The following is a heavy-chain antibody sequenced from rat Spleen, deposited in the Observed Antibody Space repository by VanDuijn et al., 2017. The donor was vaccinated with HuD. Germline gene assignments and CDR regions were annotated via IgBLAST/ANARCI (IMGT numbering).Heavy chain of an antibody. Sequence: EVQLVESGGGLVQPGRSMKLSCAASGFTFRNYYMAWVRQATTKGLEWVASLSPCGGSPYYRDSVKGRFTVSRDNAKRNLYLQMDSLRSEDSATYYCTRDRILRSTVFDYWGQGVMVTVSS. CDR1: GFTFRNYY. D-gene: IGHD4-6*01. J-gene: IGHJ2*01. CDR3: TRDRILRSTVFDY. V-gene: IGHV5-25*01. CDR2: LSPCGGSP.